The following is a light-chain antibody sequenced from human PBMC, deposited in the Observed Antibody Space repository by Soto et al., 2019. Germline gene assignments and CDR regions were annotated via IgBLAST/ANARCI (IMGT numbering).Light chain of an antibody. V-gene: IGKV3-20*01. CDR3: QQYGGSAIFT. Sequence: EIVLTQSPGTLSLSPGERATLSCRASQSVSNNYLAWYQQKPGQAPRLLIYRAGSRATGIPDRFSGSGSGTDFTLTISRLEPEDFAVYYCQQYGGSAIFTFGPGTKVDIK. CDR2: RAG. J-gene: IGKJ3*01. CDR1: QSVSNNY.